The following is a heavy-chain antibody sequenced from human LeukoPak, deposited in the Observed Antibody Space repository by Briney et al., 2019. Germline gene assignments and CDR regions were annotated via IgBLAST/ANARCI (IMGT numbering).Heavy chain of an antibody. Sequence: SETLSLTCTASGDSITNSNYYWGWVRQSPGRGLEWLGNIFYNGGPYYNPSFRSRVAISVDTSKNHFSLTLKNVTAADTAVYYCATYSGIYSAFEIWSQGTMVTVSS. J-gene: IGHJ3*02. V-gene: IGHV4-39*07. CDR3: ATYSGIYSAFEI. D-gene: IGHD1-26*01. CDR2: IFYNGGP. CDR1: GDSITNSNYY.